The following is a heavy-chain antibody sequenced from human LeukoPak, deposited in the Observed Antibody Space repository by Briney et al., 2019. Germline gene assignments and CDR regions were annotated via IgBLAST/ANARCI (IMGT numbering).Heavy chain of an antibody. D-gene: IGHD5-18*01. CDR3: ARGFRGYSYGKKYYYYYYMDV. Sequence: ASVTVSCKASGYTFTSYDINWVRQATGQGLEWMGWMNPNSGNTGYAQKFQGRITMTRNTSISTAYMELGTLRSEDTAVYYCARGFRGYSYGKKYYYYYYMDVWGKGTTVTVSS. V-gene: IGHV1-8*01. CDR2: MNPNSGNT. CDR1: GYTFTSYD. J-gene: IGHJ6*03.